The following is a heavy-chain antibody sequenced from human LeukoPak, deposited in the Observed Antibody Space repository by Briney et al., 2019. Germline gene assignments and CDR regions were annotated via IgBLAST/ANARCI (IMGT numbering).Heavy chain of an antibody. CDR1: GGTFSSYP. J-gene: IGHJ4*02. Sequence: SVKVSCKASGGTFSSYPFTWVRQAPGQGLEWMGEITPIFGAANYAQTFQGRVTITADESMSTVFMELSSLRSDDTAFYYCARNSRVASTSGLNYWGQGTLVTVSS. CDR3: ARNSRVASTSGLNY. D-gene: IGHD4-23*01. V-gene: IGHV1-69*13. CDR2: ITPIFGAA.